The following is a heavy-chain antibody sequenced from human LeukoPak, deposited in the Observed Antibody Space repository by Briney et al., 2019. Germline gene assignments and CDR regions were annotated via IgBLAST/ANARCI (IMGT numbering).Heavy chain of an antibody. CDR2: IYYSGST. CDR1: GGSISSYY. D-gene: IGHD2-15*01. CDR3: TRTLGYCSGGSCHVRSNWFDP. J-gene: IGHJ5*02. V-gene: IGHV4-59*01. Sequence: SETLSLTCTVSGGSISSYYWSWIRQPPGKGLEWIGYIYYSGSTNYNPSLKSRVTISVDTSKNQFSLKLSSVTAADTAVYYCTRTLGYCSGGSCHVRSNWFDPWGQGTLVTVSS.